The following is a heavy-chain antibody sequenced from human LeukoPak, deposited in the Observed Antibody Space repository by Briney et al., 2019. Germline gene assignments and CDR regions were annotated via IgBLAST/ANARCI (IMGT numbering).Heavy chain of an antibody. Sequence: ASVKVSCKASGYTFNSYGISWVRQAPGQGLEWMGWISAYNGNTNYAQKLQGRVTMTTDTSTSTAYMELSSLRSEDTAVYYCARPSYDILTGYPLYDAFDIWGQGTMVTVSS. CDR3: ARPSYDILTGYPLYDAFDI. CDR1: GYTFNSYG. V-gene: IGHV1-18*01. D-gene: IGHD3-9*01. J-gene: IGHJ3*02. CDR2: ISAYNGNT.